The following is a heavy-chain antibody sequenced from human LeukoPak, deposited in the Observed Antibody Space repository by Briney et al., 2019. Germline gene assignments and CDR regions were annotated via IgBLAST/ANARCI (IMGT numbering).Heavy chain of an antibody. J-gene: IGHJ4*02. CDR1: GFTFSSYA. CDR2: ISGSGGST. D-gene: IGHD6-19*01. CDR3: AKAPYSSGWSPRLDY. V-gene: IGHV3-23*01. Sequence: GGSLRLSCAASGFTFSSYAMSWVRQAPGKGLEWVSAISGSGGSTYYADSVKGGFTISRDNSKNTLYLQMNSLRAEDTAVYYCAKAPYSSGWSPRLDYWGQGTLVTVSS.